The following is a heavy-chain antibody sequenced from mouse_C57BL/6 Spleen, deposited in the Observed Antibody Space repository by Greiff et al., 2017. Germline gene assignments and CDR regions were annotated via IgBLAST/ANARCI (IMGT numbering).Heavy chain of an antibody. D-gene: IGHD2-10*01. Sequence: VQLQQSGPVLVKPGASVKMSCKASGYTFTDYYMNWVKQSHGKSLEWIGVINPYNGGTSYNQKFKGKATLTVDKSSSTAYMELNSLTSEDSAVYYCARGLLPYAMDYWGQGTSVTVSS. CDR3: ARGLLPYAMDY. J-gene: IGHJ4*01. V-gene: IGHV1-19*01. CDR2: INPYNGGT. CDR1: GYTFTDYY.